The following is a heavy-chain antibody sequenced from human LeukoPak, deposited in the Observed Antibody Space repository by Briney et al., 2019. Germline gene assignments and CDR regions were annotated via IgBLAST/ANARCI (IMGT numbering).Heavy chain of an antibody. CDR3: AKAGSQVYYYMDV. Sequence: PGGSLRLSCAASGFTFSSYAMSWVRQAPGKGLEWVSAISGSGGSTYYAYSVKGRFTISRENSKNTLYLQMNSLRAEDTAVYYCAKAGSQVYYYMDVWGKGTTVTVSS. J-gene: IGHJ6*03. CDR1: GFTFSSYA. CDR2: ISGSGGST. D-gene: IGHD1-14*01. V-gene: IGHV3-23*01.